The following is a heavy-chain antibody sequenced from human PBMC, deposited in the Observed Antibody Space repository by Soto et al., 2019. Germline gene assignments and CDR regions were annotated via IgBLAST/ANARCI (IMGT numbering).Heavy chain of an antibody. CDR3: AEVFYYYDSSGYYYFDS. J-gene: IGHJ4*02. V-gene: IGHV3-23*01. Sequence: GGALRHPCADPGFTLSSFCKSWVRPAPGGGLEGVSGIFGGGFGAFYAGSVRGRVTISRDNSNNTLYLQMRSLSAEDTAVYYCAEVFYYYDSSGYYYFDSWGQGTLATVSS. CDR2: IFGGGFGA. CDR1: GFTLSSFC. D-gene: IGHD3-22*01.